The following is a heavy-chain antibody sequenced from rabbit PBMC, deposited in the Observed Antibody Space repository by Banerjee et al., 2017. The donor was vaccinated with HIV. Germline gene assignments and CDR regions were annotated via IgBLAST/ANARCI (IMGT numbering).Heavy chain of an antibody. D-gene: IGHD7-1*01. CDR1: GFSFSSTYW. CDR2: INTSSGNT. J-gene: IGHJ4*01. Sequence: EESGGDLVKPEGSLTLTCTASGFSFSSTYWMCWVRQAPGKGLEWIACINTSSGNTVYASWAKGRFTISKTSSTTVTLQMTSLTAADTATYFCARDYAGYVVYDGALDLWGPGTLVTVS. CDR3: ARDYAGYVVYDGALDL. V-gene: IGHV1S45*01.